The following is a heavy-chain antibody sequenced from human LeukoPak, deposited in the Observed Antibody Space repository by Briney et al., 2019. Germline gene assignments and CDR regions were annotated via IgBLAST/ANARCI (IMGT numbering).Heavy chain of an antibody. J-gene: IGHJ3*02. Sequence: GGSLRLSCTTSGFTFSSYAMSWVRQAPGKGLEWVSPISSSGSSRYYTDTVKGRFTISRDNSKNTLYLQMNSLRAEDTAVYYCARETLINVDAFDIWGQGTMVTVSS. CDR1: GFTFSSYA. V-gene: IGHV3-23*01. CDR2: ISSSGSSR. CDR3: ARETLINVDAFDI. D-gene: IGHD3-16*01.